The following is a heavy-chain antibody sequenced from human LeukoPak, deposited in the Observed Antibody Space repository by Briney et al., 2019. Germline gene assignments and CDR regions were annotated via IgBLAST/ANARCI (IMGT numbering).Heavy chain of an antibody. CDR1: GGTFSSYA. V-gene: IGHV1-69*13. Sequence: ASVKVSCKASGGTFSSYAISWVRQAPGQGLEWMGGIIPIFGTANYAQKFQGRVTITADESTSTAYMELSSLRSEDTAVYYCARSTAAAGTDWGQGTLVTVSS. CDR2: IIPIFGTA. J-gene: IGHJ4*02. D-gene: IGHD6-13*01. CDR3: ARSTAAAGTD.